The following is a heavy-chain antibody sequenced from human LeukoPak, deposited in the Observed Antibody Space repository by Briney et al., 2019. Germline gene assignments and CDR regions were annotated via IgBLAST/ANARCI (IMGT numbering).Heavy chain of an antibody. Sequence: AGGSLRLPCAASGFTFSSYPMSWVRQAPGKGLEWVSAISGGGGRIYHAHSVKGRFPIPRDNPKTTLSLQLNSLSPEHTPIYYCTSPYIPTVRGQATNWFDPWGQRPLVTVSS. V-gene: IGHV3-23*01. D-gene: IGHD3-10*01. J-gene: IGHJ5*02. CDR3: TSPYIPTVRGQATNWFDP. CDR2: ISGGGGRI. CDR1: GFTFSSYP.